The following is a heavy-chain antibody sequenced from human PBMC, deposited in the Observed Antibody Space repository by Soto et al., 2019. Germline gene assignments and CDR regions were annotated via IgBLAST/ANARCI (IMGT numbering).Heavy chain of an antibody. CDR3: ARYFNPSDV. CDR2: LSPSTGNT. Sequence: QVQLVQSGAEVRKPGASVKVSCRASGYTLGTYDINWVRQAPGQGLEWMGWLSPSTGNTGYAQKFQGRVTMTSDTSITTAYMELRNLRSDDTAVYYCARYFNPSDVWGQGTTVTVSS. CDR1: GYTLGTYD. D-gene: IGHD3-9*01. J-gene: IGHJ6*02. V-gene: IGHV1-8*01.